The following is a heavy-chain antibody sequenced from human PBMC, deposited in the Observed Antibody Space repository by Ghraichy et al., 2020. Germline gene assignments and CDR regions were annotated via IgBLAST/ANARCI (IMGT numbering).Heavy chain of an antibody. Sequence: GGSLRLSCAASGFTFSSYSMNWVRQAPGKGLEWVSSISSSSSYIYYADSVKGRFTISRDNAKNSLYLQMNSLRAEDTAVYYCARDWSRSLRFLEWLPPGYWGKGTLVTVSS. D-gene: IGHD3-3*01. J-gene: IGHJ4*02. CDR3: ARDWSRSLRFLEWLPPGY. V-gene: IGHV3-21*01. CDR2: ISSSSSYI. CDR1: GFTFSSYS.